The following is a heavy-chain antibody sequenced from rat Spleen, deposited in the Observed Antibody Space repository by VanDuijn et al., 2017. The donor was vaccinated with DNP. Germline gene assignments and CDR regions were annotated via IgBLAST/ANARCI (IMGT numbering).Heavy chain of an antibody. CDR2: ITSGSGTT. D-gene: IGHD1-12*02. V-gene: IGHV5-25*01. J-gene: IGHJ4*01. CDR1: GFTFSDSY. Sequence: EVRLVESGGDLVQPGRSLKLSCAASGFTFSDSYMAWIRQAPGKGLEWIASITSGSGTTSYPDSVKGRFTISRDDAKNTLSLQMNSLRSEDTATYYCARVGDLHDGGDGDVLDVWGQGTSVTVSS. CDR3: ARVGDLHDGGDGDVLDV.